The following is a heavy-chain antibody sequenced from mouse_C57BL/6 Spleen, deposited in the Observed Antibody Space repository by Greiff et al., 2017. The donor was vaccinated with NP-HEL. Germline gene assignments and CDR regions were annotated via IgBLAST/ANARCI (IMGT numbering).Heavy chain of an antibody. CDR2: ISDGGSYT. CDR1: GFTFSSYA. Sequence: DVKLVESGGGLVKPGGSLKLSCAASGFTFSSYAMSWVRQTPEKRLEWVATISDGGSYTYYPDNVKGRFTISRDNAKNNLYLQMSHLKSEDTAMYYCARDQRYDYDEESFAYWGQGTLVTVSA. D-gene: IGHD2-4*01. CDR3: ARDQRYDYDEESFAY. J-gene: IGHJ3*01. V-gene: IGHV5-4*01.